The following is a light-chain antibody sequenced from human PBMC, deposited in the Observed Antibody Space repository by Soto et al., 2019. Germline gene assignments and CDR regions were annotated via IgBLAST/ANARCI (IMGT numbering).Light chain of an antibody. CDR2: RAP. V-gene: IGKV4-1*01. CDR3: TLPT. Sequence: DIVMTQSPDSLAVSLGERATINCKSSQSVLYSSNNKNYLAWYQQKPGQPPKLLIYRAPTRESGVPDRFSGSGSGTDFTLTSSSLQAEDVAVYYSTLPTFGQGTKVEIK. J-gene: IGKJ1*01. CDR1: QSVLYSSNNKNY.